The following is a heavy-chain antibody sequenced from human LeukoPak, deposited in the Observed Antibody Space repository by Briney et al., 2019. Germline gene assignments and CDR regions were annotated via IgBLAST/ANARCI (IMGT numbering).Heavy chain of an antibody. D-gene: IGHD1-7*01. V-gene: IGHV1-46*01. CDR2: INPRGGST. J-gene: IGHJ4*02. Sequence: ASVTLSCKASGYTFTTYYMHWVRQAPGQGLEWVGIINPRGGSTTYAQKFQGRVTMTRDTSTSTVYMELSSLKSDDTAVYYCARGGGPGNYPFDFWGQETLITVSS. CDR3: ARGGGPGNYPFDF. CDR1: GYTFTTYY.